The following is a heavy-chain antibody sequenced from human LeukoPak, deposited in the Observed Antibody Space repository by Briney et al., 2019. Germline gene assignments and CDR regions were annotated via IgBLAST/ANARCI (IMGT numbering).Heavy chain of an antibody. J-gene: IGHJ3*01. Sequence: SETLSLTCAVYGGSFSGYYWSWIRQPPGKGLEWIGEINHSGSTNYNPSLKSRVTISVDTSKNQFSLKLSSVTAADTAVYYCARGQVKVAHTLLRGAFDLWGQGTMVTVSS. CDR2: INHSGST. D-gene: IGHD1-26*01. V-gene: IGHV4-34*01. CDR1: GGSFSGYY. CDR3: ARGQVKVAHTLLRGAFDL.